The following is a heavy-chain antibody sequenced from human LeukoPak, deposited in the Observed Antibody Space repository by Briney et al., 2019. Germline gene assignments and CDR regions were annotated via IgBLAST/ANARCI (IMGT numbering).Heavy chain of an antibody. V-gene: IGHV3-74*01. CDR1: GFTFSSYW. Sequence: GGSLRLSCAASGFTFSSYWMHWVRQAPGKGLVWVSRINTDGSSTIYADSVKGRFTTSRDNAKNTLYLQMNSLRAEDTAVYYCARGRSGFYFDYWGQGTLVTVSS. J-gene: IGHJ4*02. CDR3: ARGRSGFYFDY. D-gene: IGHD3-22*01. CDR2: INTDGSST.